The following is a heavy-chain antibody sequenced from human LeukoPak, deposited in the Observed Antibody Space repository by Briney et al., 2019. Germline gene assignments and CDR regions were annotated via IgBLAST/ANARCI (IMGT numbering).Heavy chain of an antibody. CDR2: IYTGGST. V-gene: IGHV4-4*07. CDR3: ARDHSYCSSTSCSPSFSDYGMDV. D-gene: IGHD2-2*01. Sequence: SETLSLTCTVSGGSISSYYWSWIRQPAGKGLEWIGRIYTGGSTNYNPSLKSRVTMSVDTSKNQFSLTLSSVTAADTAVYYCARDHSYCSSTSCSPSFSDYGMDVWGQGTTVTVSS. CDR1: GGSISSYY. J-gene: IGHJ6*02.